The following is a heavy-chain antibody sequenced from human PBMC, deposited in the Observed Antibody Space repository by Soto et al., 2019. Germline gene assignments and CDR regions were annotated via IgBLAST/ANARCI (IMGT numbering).Heavy chain of an antibody. J-gene: IGHJ5*02. Sequence: PGGSLRLSCAASGFTFSNYAMTWVRQAPGKGLEWVSTIGNGGVTTYYPASVKGRFTISRDNSKNTMYLQMNSLGAEDTAVYYCAKARIVSLSTVFGAWGQGTLVTVSS. D-gene: IGHD3-10*01. CDR1: GFTFSNYA. CDR3: AKARIVSLSTVFGA. V-gene: IGHV3-23*01. CDR2: IGNGGVTT.